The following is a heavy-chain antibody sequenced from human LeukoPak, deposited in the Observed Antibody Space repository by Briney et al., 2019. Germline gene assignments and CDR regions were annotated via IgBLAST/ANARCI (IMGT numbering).Heavy chain of an antibody. V-gene: IGHV1-2*02. CDR2: INPNNGGP. Sequence: ASVKVSCQASGYTLTRYYLHGVRPAPRQGREWMGWINPNNGGPNYAQKLQGRVTTTRDTSIGTAYMELSSLRSDDPALYYLSREYPGDGILTGYWGGKWFDPWGQGTLVTVFS. CDR1: GYTLTRYY. CDR3: SREYPGDGILTGYWGGKWFDP. D-gene: IGHD3-9*01. J-gene: IGHJ5*02.